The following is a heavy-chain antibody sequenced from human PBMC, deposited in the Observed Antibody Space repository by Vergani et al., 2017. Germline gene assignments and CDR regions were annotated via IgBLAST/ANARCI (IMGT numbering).Heavy chain of an antibody. CDR2: IYYSGST. CDR3: ARGARNERFDY. J-gene: IGHJ4*02. V-gene: IGHV4-59*01. D-gene: IGHD1-14*01. Sequence: QVQLQESGPGLVKPSETLSLTCTVSGGSISSYYWSWIRQPPGKGLEWIGYIYYSGSTNYNPSLKSRVTISVDTSKNQFSLKLSSVTAADTAGYYCARGARNERFDYWGQGTLVTVSS. CDR1: GGSISSYY.